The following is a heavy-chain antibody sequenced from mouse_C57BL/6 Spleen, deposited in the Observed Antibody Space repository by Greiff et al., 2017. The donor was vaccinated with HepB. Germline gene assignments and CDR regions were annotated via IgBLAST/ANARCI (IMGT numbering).Heavy chain of an antibody. Sequence: VQLKQSGPELVKPGASVKISCKASGYSFTGYYMNWVKQSPEKSLEWIGEINPSTGGTTYNQKFKAKATLTVDKSSSTAYMQLKSLTSEDSAVYYCARRRDYYSNYVWAYWGQGTLVTVSA. CDR1: GYSFTGYY. J-gene: IGHJ3*01. V-gene: IGHV1-42*01. D-gene: IGHD2-5*01. CDR3: ARRRDYYSNYVWAY. CDR2: INPSTGGT.